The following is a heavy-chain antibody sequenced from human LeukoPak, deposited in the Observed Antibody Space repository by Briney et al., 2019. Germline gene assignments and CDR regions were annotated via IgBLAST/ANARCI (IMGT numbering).Heavy chain of an antibody. CDR3: ARVPEYFDWLLGYYYYGMDV. D-gene: IGHD3-9*01. CDR1: GFTFSDYY. J-gene: IGHJ6*02. V-gene: IGHV3-11*04. CDR2: ISSSGSTI. Sequence: GGSLRLSCAASGFTFSDYYMSWIRQAPGKGLEWVSYISSSGSTIYYADSVKGRFTISRDNAKNSLYLQMNSLRAEDTAVYYCARVPEYFDWLLGYYYYGMDVWGQGTTVTVSS.